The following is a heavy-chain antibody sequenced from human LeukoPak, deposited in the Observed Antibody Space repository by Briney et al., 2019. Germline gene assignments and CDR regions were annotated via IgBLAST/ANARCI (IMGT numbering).Heavy chain of an antibody. CDR3: AKQPSALAGTYDY. D-gene: IGHD6-19*01. CDR2: ISGSGGGT. CDR1: GFTFSSSA. V-gene: IGHV3-23*01. J-gene: IGHJ4*02. Sequence: GGSLRLSCGASGFTFSSSAMSWVRQPPGKGLEWVSAISGSGGGTYYADSVKGRFTISRDNSKNTLYLQMNSLRAEDTAVYYCAKQPSALAGTYDYWGQGTLVTVSS.